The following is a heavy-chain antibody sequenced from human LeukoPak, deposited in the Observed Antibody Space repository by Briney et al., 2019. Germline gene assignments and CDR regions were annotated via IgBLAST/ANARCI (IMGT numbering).Heavy chain of an antibody. D-gene: IGHD3-3*01. CDR1: GFTFSSYS. Sequence: PGGSLRLSCAASGFTFSSYSMYWVRQAPGKGLEWVSYTSSSSTIYYADSVKGRFTISRDNAKNSLYLQMNSLRDEDTAVYYCARDSADYDFWSGPPPGYYWGQGTLVTVSS. V-gene: IGHV3-48*02. CDR3: ARDSADYDFWSGPPPGYY. CDR2: TSSSSTI. J-gene: IGHJ4*02.